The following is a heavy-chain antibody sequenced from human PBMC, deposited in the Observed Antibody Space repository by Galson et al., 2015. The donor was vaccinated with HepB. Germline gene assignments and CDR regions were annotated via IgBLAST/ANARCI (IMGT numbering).Heavy chain of an antibody. V-gene: IGHV4-39*01. Sequence: TLSLTCTVSGGSISSSSYYWGWLRQPPGKGLEWIGSIYYSGSTYYNPSLKSRVTISVDTSKNQFSLKLSSVTAADTAVYYCARLFGSGYDFPDYWGQGTLVTVSS. CDR1: GGSISSSSYY. J-gene: IGHJ4*02. CDR2: IYYSGST. CDR3: ARLFGSGYDFPDY. D-gene: IGHD5-12*01.